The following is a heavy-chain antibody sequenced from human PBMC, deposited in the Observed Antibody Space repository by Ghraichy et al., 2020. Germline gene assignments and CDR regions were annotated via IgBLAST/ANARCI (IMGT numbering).Heavy chain of an antibody. Sequence: SETLSLTCTVSGSSISSSSYYWGWIRQPPGKGLEWIGSIYYSGSTYYNPSLKSRVTISVDTSKNQFSLKLSSVTAADTAVYYCARRGVYCSSTSCYEDSFDYWGQGTLVTVSS. D-gene: IGHD2-2*01. CDR2: IYYSGST. J-gene: IGHJ4*02. CDR3: ARRGVYCSSTSCYEDSFDY. V-gene: IGHV4-39*01. CDR1: GSSISSSSYY.